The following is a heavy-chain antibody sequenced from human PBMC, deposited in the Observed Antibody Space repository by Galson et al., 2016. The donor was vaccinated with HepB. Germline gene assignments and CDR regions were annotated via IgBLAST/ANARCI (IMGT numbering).Heavy chain of an antibody. Sequence: SVKVSCKASGGTFSSSAFSWVRQAPGQGLEWVGGIIPIFGRTHYSQNFQGRVTITADESTRTVFLELRSLRSDDTAVYYCGRDEGAMFGAVYHPNGMDVWGQGTMVTVSS. CDR3: GRDEGAMFGAVYHPNGMDV. D-gene: IGHD3-3*01. V-gene: IGHV1-69*13. J-gene: IGHJ6*02. CDR1: GGTFSSSA. CDR2: IIPIFGRT.